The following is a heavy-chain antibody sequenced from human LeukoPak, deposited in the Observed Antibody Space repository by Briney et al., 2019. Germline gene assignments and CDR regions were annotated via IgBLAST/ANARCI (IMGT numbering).Heavy chain of an antibody. CDR3: AKGHYGSGSYDY. CDR1: GSTFSSYA. J-gene: IGHJ4*02. V-gene: IGHV3-30*18. Sequence: PGRSLRLSCAGSGSTFSSYAMHWVRQAPGKGLEWVTFISHDGSNKFYADSVKGRFTISRDNSKNTLYLQMDSLRPEDTAIYYCAKGHYGSGSYDYWGQGNLVTVSS. CDR2: ISHDGSNK. D-gene: IGHD3-10*01.